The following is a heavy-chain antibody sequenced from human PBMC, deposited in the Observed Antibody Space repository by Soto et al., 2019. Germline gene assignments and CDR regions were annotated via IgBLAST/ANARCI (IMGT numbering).Heavy chain of an antibody. D-gene: IGHD2-15*01. CDR1: GGSISSGGYY. Sequence: SETLSLTCTDSGGSISSGGYYWSWIRQHPGKGLEWIGYIYYSGSTYYNPSLKSRVTISVDTSKNQFSLKLSSVTAADTAVYYCARGYCSGGSCYEDWFDPWGQGTLVTVS. J-gene: IGHJ5*02. V-gene: IGHV4-31*03. CDR2: IYYSGST. CDR3: ARGYCSGGSCYEDWFDP.